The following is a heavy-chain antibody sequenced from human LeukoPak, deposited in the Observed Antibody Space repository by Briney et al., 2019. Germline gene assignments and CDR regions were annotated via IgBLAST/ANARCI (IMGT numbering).Heavy chain of an antibody. CDR1: GFTFSSYG. D-gene: IGHD3-3*01. V-gene: IGHV3-33*01. CDR3: ARDSGIFGVITHFDY. J-gene: IGHJ4*02. CDR2: IWYDGSNK. Sequence: GGSLRLSCAASGFTFSSYGMHWVRQAPGKGLEWVAVIWYDGSNKYYADSVKARFTISRDNSENTLYLQMNSLRAEDTAVYYCARDSGIFGVITHFDYWGQGTLVTVSS.